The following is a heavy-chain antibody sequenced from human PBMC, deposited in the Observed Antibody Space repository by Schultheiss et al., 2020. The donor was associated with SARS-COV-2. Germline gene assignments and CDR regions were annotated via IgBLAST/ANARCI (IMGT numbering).Heavy chain of an antibody. D-gene: IGHD7-27*01. CDR1: GGSFSGYY. CDR2: INHSGST. Sequence: SQTLSLTCAVYGGSFSGYYWSWIRQPPGKGLEWIGEINHSGSTNYNPSLKSRVTISVDTSKKQFSLKLSSVTAADTAVYYCARGQTGHMPFDYWGQGTLVTVSS. CDR3: ARGQTGHMPFDY. V-gene: IGHV4-34*09. J-gene: IGHJ4*02.